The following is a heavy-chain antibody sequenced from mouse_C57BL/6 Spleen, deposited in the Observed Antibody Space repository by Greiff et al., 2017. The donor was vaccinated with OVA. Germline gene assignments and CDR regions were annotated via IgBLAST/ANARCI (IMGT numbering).Heavy chain of an antibody. J-gene: IGHJ4*01. CDR3: ARDSNYERAMDY. V-gene: IGHV5-17*01. CDR1: GFTFSDYG. D-gene: IGHD2-5*01. CDR2: ISSGSSTI. Sequence: VQLKESGGGLVKPGGSLKLSCAASGFTFSDYGMHWVRQAPEKGLEWVAYISSGSSTIYYADTVKGRFTISRDNAKNTLFLQMTSLRSEDTAMYYCARDSNYERAMDYWGQGTSVTVSS.